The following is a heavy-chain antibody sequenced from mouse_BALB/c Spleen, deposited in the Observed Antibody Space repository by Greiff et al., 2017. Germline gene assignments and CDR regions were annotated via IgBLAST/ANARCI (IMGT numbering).Heavy chain of an antibody. CDR2: IYPGSGNT. D-gene: IGHD1-1*01. V-gene: IGHV1-63*01. CDR1: GYAFTNYW. CDR3: ARPITTVVEGAMDY. J-gene: IGHJ4*01. Sequence: VQLQQSGAELVRPGTSVKISCKASGYAFTNYWLGWVKQRPGHGLEWIGDIYPGSGNTYYNEKFKGKATLTADKSSSTAYMQLSSLTSEDSAVYFCARPITTVVEGAMDYWGQGTSVTVSS.